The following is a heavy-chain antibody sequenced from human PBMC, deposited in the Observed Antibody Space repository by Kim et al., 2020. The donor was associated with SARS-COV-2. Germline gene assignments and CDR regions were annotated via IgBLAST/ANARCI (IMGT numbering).Heavy chain of an antibody. J-gene: IGHJ6*02. Sequence: SGKGRFTNARDNSKNTLYLQMNSLRAEDTAVYYCAKAAAGGYYYYYGMDVWGQGTTVTVSS. V-gene: IGHV3-23*01. D-gene: IGHD6-13*01. CDR3: AKAAAGGYYYYYGMDV.